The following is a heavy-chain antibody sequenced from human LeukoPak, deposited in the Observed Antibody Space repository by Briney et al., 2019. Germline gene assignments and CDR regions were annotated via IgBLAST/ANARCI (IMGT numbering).Heavy chain of an antibody. J-gene: IGHJ4*02. CDR2: IIPIFGTA. V-gene: IGHV1-69*06. CDR3: ALYSSGWYYFDY. D-gene: IGHD6-19*01. Sequence: SVKVSCKASGGTFSSYAISWVRQAPGQGLEWMGGIIPIFGTANYAQKFQGRVTITADKSTSTAYMELSSLRSEDTAVYYCALYSSGWYYFDYWGQGTLVTVSS. CDR1: GGTFSSYA.